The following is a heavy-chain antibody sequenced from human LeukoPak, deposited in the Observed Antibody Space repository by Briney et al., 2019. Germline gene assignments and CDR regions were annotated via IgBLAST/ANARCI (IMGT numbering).Heavy chain of an antibody. J-gene: IGHJ6*03. CDR2: IRTNAYGGTT. CDR1: GFTFGDYL. Sequence: GGSLRLSCTTSGFTFGDYLMSWVRQAPGKGLEWVGFIRTNAYGGTTEYAASVKGRFTISRDDSKSIAYLQTNSLKTEDTAVYYCTRVVFRFLEWLSTYMDVWGKGTTVTVSS. CDR3: TRVVFRFLEWLSTYMDV. V-gene: IGHV3-49*04. D-gene: IGHD3-3*01.